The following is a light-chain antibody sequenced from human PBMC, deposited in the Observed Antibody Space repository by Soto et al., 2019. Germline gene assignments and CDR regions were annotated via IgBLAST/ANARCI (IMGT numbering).Light chain of an antibody. V-gene: IGLV2-14*01. CDR2: DVS. J-gene: IGLJ3*02. CDR3: SSYTSGSTRV. Sequence: QSALTQPASVSGSPGQSITISCTGTSSDGGGYNYVSWYQQHPGKAPKLMIYDVSNRPSGVSNLFSGSKCGNTSSLTISGLQAEDEADYYCSSYTSGSTRVFGGGTKLSVL. CDR1: SSDGGGYNY.